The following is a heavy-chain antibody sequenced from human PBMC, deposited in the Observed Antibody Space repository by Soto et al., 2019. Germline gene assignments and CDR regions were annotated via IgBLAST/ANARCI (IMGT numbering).Heavy chain of an antibody. CDR3: AHLTSWGEGAPFDI. CDR1: GFSLSTSGVG. D-gene: IGHD3-16*01. CDR2: VYWDDDK. V-gene: IGHV2-5*02. Sequence: QITLKESGPTLVKPTQTLTLTCIFSGFSLSTSGVGVGWIRQPPGKALEWLAVVYWDDDKRYSPSLKSRVTITRDTSKNQVVFTMTNMDPEDTGTFYCAHLTSWGEGAPFDIWGQGTKVTVSS. J-gene: IGHJ3*02.